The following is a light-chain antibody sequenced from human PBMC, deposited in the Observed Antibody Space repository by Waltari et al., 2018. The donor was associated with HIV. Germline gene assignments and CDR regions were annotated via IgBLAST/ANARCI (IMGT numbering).Light chain of an antibody. CDR2: EVR. Sequence: QSALTQPASVYASPGQSVSISCTGTSDVIAGSKYVSWYQQHPGKVPKLILLEVRTRPSGVSNRFAGSKSDNTASLSISGLQAEDEAAYYCSSYTNTNTLIFGGGTRLTVL. J-gene: IGLJ2*01. V-gene: IGLV2-14*01. CDR1: SDVIAGSKY. CDR3: SSYTNTNTLI.